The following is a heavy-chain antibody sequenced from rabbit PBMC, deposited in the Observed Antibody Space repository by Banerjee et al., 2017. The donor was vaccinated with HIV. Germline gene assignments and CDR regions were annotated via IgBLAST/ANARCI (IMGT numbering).Heavy chain of an antibody. V-gene: IGHV1S45*01. CDR3: ASRSGWYYFDL. Sequence: QEQLEESGGDLVKREGSLTVTCTATGYAISNKYVMCWVRQAPGKGLGWIACINTSSGNPGYASWAKGRFSISKTSSTTVTPQMTSLTAAATATYFCASRSGWYYFDLWGQGTLVTVS. CDR2: INTSSGNP. J-gene: IGHJ4*01. D-gene: IGHD4-1*01. CDR1: GYAISNKYV.